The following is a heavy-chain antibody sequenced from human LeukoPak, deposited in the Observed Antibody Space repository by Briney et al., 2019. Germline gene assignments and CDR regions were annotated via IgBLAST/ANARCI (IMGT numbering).Heavy chain of an antibody. Sequence: VESLKLSCKGSGYSFTSYWIGWVRQMPGKGLEWMGIIYPGDSDTRYSPSFQGQVTISADKSISTAYLQWSSLKASDTAMYYCAIGAYCGGDCYSGPFDYWGQGTLVTVSS. CDR3: AIGAYCGGDCYSGPFDY. D-gene: IGHD2-21*02. J-gene: IGHJ4*02. CDR1: GYSFTSYW. CDR2: IYPGDSDT. V-gene: IGHV5-51*01.